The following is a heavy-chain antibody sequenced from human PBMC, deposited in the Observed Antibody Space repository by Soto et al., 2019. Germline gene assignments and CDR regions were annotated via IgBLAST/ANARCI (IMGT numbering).Heavy chain of an antibody. CDR1: GFTFSNAW. V-gene: IGHV3-15*01. CDR2: IKSKTDGGTT. J-gene: IGHJ4*02. CDR3: PTVMWFGELLFRVDY. Sequence: EVQLVESGGGLVKPGGSLRLSCAASGFTFSNAWMSWVRQAPGKGLEWVGRIKSKTDGGTTDYAAPVKGRFTISRDDSXIKQYLQMNSQKTEDTAVYYCPTVMWFGELLFRVDYWGEGTLVTVSS. D-gene: IGHD3-10*01.